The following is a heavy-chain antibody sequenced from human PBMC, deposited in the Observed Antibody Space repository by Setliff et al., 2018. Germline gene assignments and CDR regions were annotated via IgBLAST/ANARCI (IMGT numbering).Heavy chain of an antibody. CDR1: GFTFGDYT. V-gene: IGHV3-49*04. CDR2: IGSKTYGGVA. Sequence: AGGSLRLSCTTSGFTFGDYTMTWVRQAPGKGLEWVGLIGSKTYGGVAEYAASVKGRFTISRDDSKSIDYLRMNSLKIEDTAVYYCARIRLCGGRVICPPGRYVDVWGKGTTVTVSS. J-gene: IGHJ6*03. D-gene: IGHD2-15*01. CDR3: ARIRLCGGRVICPPGRYVDV.